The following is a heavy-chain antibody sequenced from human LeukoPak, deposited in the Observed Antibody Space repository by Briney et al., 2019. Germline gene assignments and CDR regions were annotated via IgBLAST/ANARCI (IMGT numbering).Heavy chain of an antibody. J-gene: IGHJ4*02. D-gene: IGHD3-3*01. Sequence: GGSLRLSCAASGFTFSSYEMNWVRQAPGKGLEWVSYISSSGSTIYYADSVKGRFTISRDNAKSSLYLRMNSLRAEDPAVYYCAREVAGGDDYDFWSGYYGWGQGTLVTVSS. CDR1: GFTFSSYE. CDR3: AREVAGGDDYDFWSGYYG. CDR2: ISSSGSTI. V-gene: IGHV3-48*03.